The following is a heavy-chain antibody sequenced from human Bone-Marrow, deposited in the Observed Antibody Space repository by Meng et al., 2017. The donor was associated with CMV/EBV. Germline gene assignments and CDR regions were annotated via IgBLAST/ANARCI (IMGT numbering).Heavy chain of an antibody. V-gene: IGHV3-30*02. J-gene: IGHJ4*02. CDR1: GFTFSSYG. CDR3: AKGQTADY. CDR2: IRHDGNYI. Sequence: GESLKISCTASGFTFSSYGMHWVRQTPGKGLEWVIFIRHDGNYIFDAASVKGRFTVSRDNSKNKLFLQMNSLRPEDTGIYYCAKGQTADYWGQGTLVTVSS.